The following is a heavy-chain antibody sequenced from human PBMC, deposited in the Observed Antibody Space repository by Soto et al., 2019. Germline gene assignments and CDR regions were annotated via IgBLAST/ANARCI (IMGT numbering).Heavy chain of an antibody. CDR3: ARHLNYYGSGSYYNAFGY. CDR1: GGSISSSSYY. D-gene: IGHD3-10*01. Sequence: QLQLQESGPGLVKPSETLSLTCTVSGGSISSSSYYWGWIRQPPGKGLEWIGSIYYSGSTYYNPSLKSRVTISVDTSKNQFSLKLSSVTAADTAVYYCARHLNYYGSGSYYNAFGYWGQGTLVTVSS. J-gene: IGHJ4*02. V-gene: IGHV4-39*01. CDR2: IYYSGST.